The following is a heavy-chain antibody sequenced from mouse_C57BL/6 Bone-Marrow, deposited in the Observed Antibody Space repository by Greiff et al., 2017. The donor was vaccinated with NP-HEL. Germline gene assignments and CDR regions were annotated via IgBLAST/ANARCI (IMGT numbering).Heavy chain of an antibody. D-gene: IGHD1-1*01. Sequence: EVKLVESGGGLVKPGGSLKLSCAASGFTFSSYAMSWVRQTPEKRLEWVATISDGGSYTYYPDNVKGRFTISRDNAKNNLYLQMSHLKSEDTAMYYCASDYYGSSYWGQGTTLTVSS. CDR1: GFTFSSYA. CDR3: ASDYYGSSY. J-gene: IGHJ2*01. CDR2: ISDGGSYT. V-gene: IGHV5-4*03.